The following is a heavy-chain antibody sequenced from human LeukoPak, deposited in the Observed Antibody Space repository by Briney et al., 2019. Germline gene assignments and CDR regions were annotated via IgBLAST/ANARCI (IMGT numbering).Heavy chain of an antibody. V-gene: IGHV3-66*01. CDR2: IYSGGTT. CDR1: GFTVSSNY. D-gene: IGHD2-2*01. J-gene: IGHJ3*02. Sequence: GGSLRLSCAASGFTVSSNYMNWVRQAPGKGLVWVSIIYSGGTTYYADSVKGRFTISRDNSKNTLYLQMNSLRAEDTAVYYCARAREWCSSTSCYDDAFDIWGQGTMVTVSS. CDR3: ARAREWCSSTSCYDDAFDI.